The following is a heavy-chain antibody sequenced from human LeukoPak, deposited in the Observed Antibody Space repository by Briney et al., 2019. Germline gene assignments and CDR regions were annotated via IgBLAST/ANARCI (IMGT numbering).Heavy chain of an antibody. J-gene: IGHJ4*02. CDR1: GGSFSGYY. Sequence: SETLSLTCAVYGGSFSGYYWSWIRQPPGKGLEWIGEINHSGSTNYNPSLKSRVTISVDTSKHQFSLKLSSVTAADTAVYYCARDSSGSMVDYWGQGTLVTVSS. CDR2: INHSGST. D-gene: IGHD6-25*01. V-gene: IGHV4-34*01. CDR3: ARDSSGSMVDY.